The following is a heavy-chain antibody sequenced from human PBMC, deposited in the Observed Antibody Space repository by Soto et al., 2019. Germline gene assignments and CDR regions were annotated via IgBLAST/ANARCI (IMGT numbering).Heavy chain of an antibody. D-gene: IGHD4-17*01. V-gene: IGHV3-53*02. CDR3: ARVAVRV. CDR2: VYSGGAT. J-gene: IGHJ4*02. Sequence: QLVETGGGVIQPGTSLTLSCAASGFSVSRNYMTWVRQAPGKGLEWVSFVYSGGATFYADSVKGRFILARDDSQNTMYLQMNNLGAEDTAVYYCARVAVRVWGRGTLVTVAS. CDR1: GFSVSRNY.